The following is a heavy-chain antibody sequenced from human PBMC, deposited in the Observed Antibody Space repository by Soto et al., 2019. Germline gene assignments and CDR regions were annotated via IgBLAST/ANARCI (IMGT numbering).Heavy chain of an antibody. CDR2: IYYSGST. D-gene: IGHD5-12*01. CDR3: ARMRRVEMATISPLGYYYYGMDV. V-gene: IGHV4-31*03. Sequence: QVQLQESGPGLVKPSQTLSLTCTVSGGSISSGGYYWSWIRQHPGKGLEWIGYIYYSGSTYYNPSLQSRVTLAVETSKNQFSLKLSSVTAADTAVYYCARMRRVEMATISPLGYYYYGMDVWGQGTTVTVSS. CDR1: GGSISSGGYY. J-gene: IGHJ6*02.